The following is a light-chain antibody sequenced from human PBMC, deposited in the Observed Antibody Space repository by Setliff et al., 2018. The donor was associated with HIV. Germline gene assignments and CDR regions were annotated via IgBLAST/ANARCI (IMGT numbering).Light chain of an antibody. Sequence: QSVLTQPASVSGSPGQSITISCTATTSDVGTYNLVSWFQQHPGKAPKLIIFEVSKRPSGVSNRFSGSKSGNTASLTISGLQAEDEAEYYCCSYTTSITYVFGTGTKVTVL. J-gene: IGLJ1*01. CDR2: EVS. CDR1: TSDVGTYNL. CDR3: CSYTTSITYV. V-gene: IGLV2-14*02.